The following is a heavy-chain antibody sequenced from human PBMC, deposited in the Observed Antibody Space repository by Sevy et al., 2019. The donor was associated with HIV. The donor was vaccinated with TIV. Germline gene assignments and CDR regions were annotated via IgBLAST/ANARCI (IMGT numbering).Heavy chain of an antibody. Sequence: GGSLRLSCAASEFTFSNAWMSWVRQAPGKGLEWVGRIKSKTDGGTTDYAAPVKGRFTISRDDSKNTLYLQMNSLKTEDTAVYYCTTYRFLEWLYIDYWGQGTLVTVSS. CDR1: EFTFSNAW. V-gene: IGHV3-15*01. CDR3: TTYRFLEWLYIDY. D-gene: IGHD3-3*01. J-gene: IGHJ4*02. CDR2: IKSKTDGGTT.